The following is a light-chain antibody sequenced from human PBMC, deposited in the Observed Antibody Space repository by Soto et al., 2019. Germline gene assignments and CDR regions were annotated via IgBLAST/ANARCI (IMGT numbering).Light chain of an antibody. CDR2: GAS. J-gene: IGKJ1*01. Sequence: EIVLTQSPVTLSLSPGERGALSCRASQSVSSSNLAWYQQKPGQAPRLLIYGASTRATGIPARFSGSGSGTEFTLTISSLQPDDFATYYCQHYNSYSEAFGQGTKVDIK. CDR3: QHYNSYSEA. CDR1: QSVSSSN. V-gene: IGKV3-15*01.